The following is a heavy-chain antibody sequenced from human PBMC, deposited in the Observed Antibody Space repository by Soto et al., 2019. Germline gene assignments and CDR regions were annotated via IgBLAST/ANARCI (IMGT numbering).Heavy chain of an antibody. CDR3: AAALREGIAVAGLSFDY. CDR1: GYTFTSYG. D-gene: IGHD6-19*01. Sequence: ASVKVSCKASGYTFTSYGISWVRQAPGQGLEWMGWINPNSGGTNYAQKFQGWVTMTRDTSISTAYMELSRLRSDDTAVYYCAAALREGIAVAGLSFDYWGQGTLVTVSS. J-gene: IGHJ4*02. CDR2: INPNSGGT. V-gene: IGHV1-2*04.